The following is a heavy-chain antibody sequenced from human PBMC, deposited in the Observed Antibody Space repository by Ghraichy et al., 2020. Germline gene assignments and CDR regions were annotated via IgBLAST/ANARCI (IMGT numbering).Heavy chain of an antibody. CDR1: GFTFSSYA. CDR3: AKGASIYDILPRFDYFDY. V-gene: IGHV3-23*01. CDR2: ISGSGGST. J-gene: IGHJ4*02. D-gene: IGHD3-9*01. Sequence: GESLNISCAASGFTFSSYAMSWVRQAPGKGLEWVSAISGSGGSTYYADSVKGRFTISRDNSKNTLYLQMNSLRAEDTAVYYCAKGASIYDILPRFDYFDYWGQGTLVTVSS.